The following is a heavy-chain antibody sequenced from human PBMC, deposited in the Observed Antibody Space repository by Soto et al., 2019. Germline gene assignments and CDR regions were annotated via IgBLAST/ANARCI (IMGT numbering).Heavy chain of an antibody. J-gene: IGHJ4*02. V-gene: IGHV1-18*01. CDR2: ISAHNGNT. Sequence: QVHLVQSGAEVKKPGASVKVSCKGSGYGFTTYGITWVRQAPGQGLAWMAWISAHNGNTNDAQKVQGRVTVTRDTSRSKAYMELWSVGYDDSAVYYCASWGYGDYWGQGALVTVSS. CDR1: GYGFTTYG. CDR3: ASWGYGDY. D-gene: IGHD3-16*01.